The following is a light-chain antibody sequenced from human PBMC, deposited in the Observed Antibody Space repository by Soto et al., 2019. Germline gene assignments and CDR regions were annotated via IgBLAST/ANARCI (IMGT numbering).Light chain of an antibody. CDR1: QSISTY. J-gene: IGKJ1*01. V-gene: IGKV1-39*01. Sequence: DIQMTQSPSSLSASVGDRVTITCRASQSISTYLNWFQQKPGRAPKLLIYLTSTLQSGVPSRFSGSGSGTDFTLTISSLQPEDFATYYCQQSSTTPWTFCQGTKVDVK. CDR3: QQSSTTPWT. CDR2: LTS.